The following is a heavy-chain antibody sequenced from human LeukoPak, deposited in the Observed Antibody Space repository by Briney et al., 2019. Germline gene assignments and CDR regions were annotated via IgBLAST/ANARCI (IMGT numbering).Heavy chain of an antibody. J-gene: IGHJ5*02. D-gene: IGHD3-10*01. V-gene: IGHV1-18*01. CDR1: GYTFTSYG. Sequence: ASVTVSCKASGYTFTSYGISWVRQAPGQGLEWMGWISACNGNTNYAQKFQGRVTMTRDTSISTAYMELRGLRSEDTAVYYCVRDGEGVAISVNYWFDPWGQGTLVTVSS. CDR2: ISACNGNT. CDR3: VRDGEGVAISVNYWFDP.